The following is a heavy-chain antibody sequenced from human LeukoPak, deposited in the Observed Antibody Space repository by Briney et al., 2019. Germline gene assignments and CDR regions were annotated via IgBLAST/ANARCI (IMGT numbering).Heavy chain of an antibody. J-gene: IGHJ4*02. CDR1: GYSFTSYW. D-gene: IGHD2-2*01. V-gene: IGHV5-10-1*01. CDR3: ARHWYCSSTSCYAYFDY. Sequence: GESLQISCKGSGYSFTSYWISWVRQMPGKGLEWMGRIDPSDSYTNYSPSFQGHVTISADKSISTAYLRWSSLKASDTAMYYCARHWYCSSTSCYAYFDYWGQGTLVTVSS. CDR2: IDPSDSYT.